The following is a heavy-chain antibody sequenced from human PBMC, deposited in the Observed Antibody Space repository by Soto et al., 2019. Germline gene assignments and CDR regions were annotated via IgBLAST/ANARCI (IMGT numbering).Heavy chain of an antibody. J-gene: IGHJ4*02. CDR1: GFSFTDDY. CDR2: SRNKANTYST. CDR3: VHDFFGMND. D-gene: IGHD3-3*01. V-gene: IGHV3-72*01. Sequence: SLRLSCAASGFSFTDDYMDWVRQTPGKGLEWVGRSRNKANTYSTEYAASVKGRFSISRDNSKNSLYLQMNSLKTEDTATYYCVHDFFGMNDWGRGTLVTVSS.